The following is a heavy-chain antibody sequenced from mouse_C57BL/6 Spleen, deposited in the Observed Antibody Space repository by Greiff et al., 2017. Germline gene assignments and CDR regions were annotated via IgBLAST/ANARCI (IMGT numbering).Heavy chain of an antibody. V-gene: IGHV1-61*01. CDR3: ARLSSYYFDY. J-gene: IGHJ2*01. Sequence: VQLQQPGAELVRPGSSVKLSCKASGYTFTSYWMDWVKQRPGQGLEWIGNIYPSDSETHYNQKFKDKATLTVDKSSSTAYMQLSSLTSEDSAVYYCARLSSYYFDYWGQGTTLTVSS. CDR2: IYPSDSET. CDR1: GYTFTSYW.